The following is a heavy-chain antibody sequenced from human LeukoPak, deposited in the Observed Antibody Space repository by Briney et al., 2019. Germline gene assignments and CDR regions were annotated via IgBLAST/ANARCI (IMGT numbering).Heavy chain of an antibody. Sequence: GGSLRLSCAASGFTFDDYGMSWVRQAPGKGLKWVSGINWNGGSTGYADSVKGRFTISRDNAKNSLYLQMNSLRAEDTAVYYCARDGYYDSSGYFGAWDYWGQGTLVTVSS. CDR1: GFTFDDYG. CDR3: ARDGYYDSSGYFGAWDY. V-gene: IGHV3-20*04. J-gene: IGHJ4*02. CDR2: INWNGGST. D-gene: IGHD3-22*01.